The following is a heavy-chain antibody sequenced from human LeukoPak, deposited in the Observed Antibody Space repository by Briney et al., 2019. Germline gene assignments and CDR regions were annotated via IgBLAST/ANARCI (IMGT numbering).Heavy chain of an antibody. D-gene: IGHD2-2*02. V-gene: IGHV3-23*01. CDR3: AKDPTGYCSSTSCYMGYFDY. J-gene: IGHJ4*02. CDR1: GFTFSSYA. Sequence: GGSLRLSCAASGFTFSSYAMSWVRQAPGKGLEWVSAISGSGGSTYYADSVKGRFTISRDNSKNTLYLQMNSLRAEDTAVYHCAKDPTGYCSSTSCYMGYFDYWGQGTLVTVSS. CDR2: ISGSGGST.